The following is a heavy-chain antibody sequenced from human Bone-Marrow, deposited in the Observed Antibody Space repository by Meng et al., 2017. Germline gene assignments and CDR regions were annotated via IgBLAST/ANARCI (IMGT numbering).Heavy chain of an antibody. Sequence: QVQLVQSGAWVRRPGSSVKVSCKVSDYTLTSDGFSWVRQAPGQGLEWMGRINPKSGDTHYAQRFQGRVTMTGDTSISTAYMELSGLRSDDTAMYYCARDEDISAAGKLFGDYWGQGTLVTVSS. D-gene: IGHD6-13*01. CDR2: INPKSGDT. V-gene: IGHV1-2*06. J-gene: IGHJ4*02. CDR3: ARDEDISAAGKLFGDY. CDR1: DYTLTSDG.